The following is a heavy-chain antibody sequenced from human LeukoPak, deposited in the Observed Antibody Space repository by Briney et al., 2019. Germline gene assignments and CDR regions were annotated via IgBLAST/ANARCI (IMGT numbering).Heavy chain of an antibody. Sequence: GESLKISCKGSGYTFTTYWIGWVRQMPGKGLEWMGIIYPGDSDTRYSPSFQGQVTISADKSISTAYLQWSSLKASDTAMYYCARGGGQWLGRAPYYFDYWGQGTLVTVSS. V-gene: IGHV5-51*01. D-gene: IGHD6-19*01. CDR1: GYTFTTYW. J-gene: IGHJ4*02. CDR3: ARGGGQWLGRAPYYFDY. CDR2: IYPGDSDT.